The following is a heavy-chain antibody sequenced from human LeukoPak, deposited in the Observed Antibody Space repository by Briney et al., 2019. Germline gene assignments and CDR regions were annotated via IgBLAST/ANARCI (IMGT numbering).Heavy chain of an antibody. CDR2: IYYSGST. Sequence: PSETLSLTCTVSGGSISSYYWSWIRQPPGKGLEWIGYIYYSGSTNYNPSLKSRVTISVDTSKNQFFLKLSSVTAADTAVYYCARDDYGSGSSDYWGQGTLVTVSS. CDR3: ARDDYGSGSSDY. D-gene: IGHD3-10*01. V-gene: IGHV4-59*01. J-gene: IGHJ4*02. CDR1: GGSISSYY.